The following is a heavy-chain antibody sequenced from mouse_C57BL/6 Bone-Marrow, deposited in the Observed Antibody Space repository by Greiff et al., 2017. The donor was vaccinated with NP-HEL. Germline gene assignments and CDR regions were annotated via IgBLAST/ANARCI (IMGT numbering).Heavy chain of an antibody. D-gene: IGHD2-2*01. Sequence: VQLQQSGAELVKPGASVKLSCKASGYTFTSYWMHWVKQRPGQGLEWIGMIHPNSGSTNYNEKLKSKATLTVDKSSSTAYMQLSSLTSEDSAVYYCARNYGYDVGYWGQGTTLTVSS. CDR1: GYTFTSYW. CDR2: IHPNSGST. J-gene: IGHJ2*01. CDR3: ARNYGYDVGY. V-gene: IGHV1-64*01.